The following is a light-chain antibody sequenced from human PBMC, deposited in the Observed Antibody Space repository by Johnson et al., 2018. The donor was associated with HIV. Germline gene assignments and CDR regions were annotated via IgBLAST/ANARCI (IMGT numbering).Light chain of an antibody. J-gene: IGLJ1*01. V-gene: IGLV1-51*01. CDR2: DNN. CDR1: SSNIGHNY. Sequence: QSVLTQPPSMSAAPGQKVTISCSGSSSNIGHNYVSWYQQVPGTAPKLLIYDNNKRPSGIPDRFSGSKSGTSATLGITGLQTGDEADYYCGTWDSSLSAGVFGTGTKGTVL. CDR3: GTWDSSLSAGV.